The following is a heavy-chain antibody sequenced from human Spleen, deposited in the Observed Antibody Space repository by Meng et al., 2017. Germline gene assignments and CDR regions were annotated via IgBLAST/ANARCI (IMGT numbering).Heavy chain of an antibody. V-gene: IGHV3-11*04. D-gene: IGHD5-12*01. CDR1: GFSFSDYY. CDR2: IRCSGTNI. CDR3: ARAGYSGGVWDY. Sequence: GESLKISCAASGFSFSDYYMSWIRQAPGKGLEWVSYIRCSGTNIYYSDSVKGRFTFSRDDAKNSLYLQMNSLRPEDTAVYYCARAGYSGGVWDYWGQGTLVTVSS. J-gene: IGHJ4*02.